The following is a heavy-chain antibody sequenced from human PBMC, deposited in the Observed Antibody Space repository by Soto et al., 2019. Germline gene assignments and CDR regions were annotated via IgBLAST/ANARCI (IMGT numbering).Heavy chain of an antibody. Sequence: ASVKVSCKASGYTFTSYDINWVRQATGQGLEWMGWMNPNSGNTGYAQKFQGRVTMTRNTSISTAYMELSSLRSEDTAVYYCARGSFLGYCSSTSCTRGWGYMDVWGKGTTVTVSS. D-gene: IGHD2-2*01. CDR3: ARGSFLGYCSSTSCTRGWGYMDV. CDR1: GYTFTSYD. CDR2: MNPNSGNT. J-gene: IGHJ6*03. V-gene: IGHV1-8*01.